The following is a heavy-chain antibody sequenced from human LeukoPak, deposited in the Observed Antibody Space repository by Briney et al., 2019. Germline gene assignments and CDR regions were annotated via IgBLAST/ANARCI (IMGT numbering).Heavy chain of an antibody. CDR3: VKGEALWFGELPKTPYFDY. CDR2: ISSNGGST. D-gene: IGHD3-10*01. Sequence: PGGSLRLSCSASGFTFSSYAMHWVRQAPGKGLEYVSAISSNGGSTYHADSVKGRFTISRDNSKNTLYLQMSSLRAEDTAVYYCVKGEALWFGELPKTPYFDYWGQGTLVTVSS. J-gene: IGHJ4*02. V-gene: IGHV3-64D*06. CDR1: GFTFSSYA.